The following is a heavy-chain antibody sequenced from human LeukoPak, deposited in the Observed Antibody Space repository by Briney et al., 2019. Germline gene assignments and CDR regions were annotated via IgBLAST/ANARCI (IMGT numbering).Heavy chain of an antibody. CDR3: ARVVHYGSGPAVG. Sequence: GGSLRLSCAASGLTFSSYSMNWVRQAPGKGLEWVSYISSSGDTIYYADSVKGRFTISRDNAKNSVHLQMNSLRAEDTAVYYCARVVHYGSGPAVGWGQGTLVTVSS. J-gene: IGHJ4*02. CDR1: GLTFSSYS. D-gene: IGHD3-10*01. CDR2: ISSSGDTI. V-gene: IGHV3-48*04.